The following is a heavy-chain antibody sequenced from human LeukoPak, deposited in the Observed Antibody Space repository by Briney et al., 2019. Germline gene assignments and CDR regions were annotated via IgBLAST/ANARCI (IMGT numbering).Heavy chain of an antibody. V-gene: IGHV1-2*02. J-gene: IGHJ6*03. CDR1: GGTFSSYA. Sequence: ASVKVSCKASGGTFSSYAISWVRQAPGQGLEWMGWINPNSGGTNYAQKFQGRVTMTRDTSISTAYMELSRLRSDDTAVYYCASARDSSPNYYYYYYMDVWGKGTTVTVSS. CDR3: ASARDSSPNYYYYYYMDV. CDR2: INPNSGGT. D-gene: IGHD6-13*01.